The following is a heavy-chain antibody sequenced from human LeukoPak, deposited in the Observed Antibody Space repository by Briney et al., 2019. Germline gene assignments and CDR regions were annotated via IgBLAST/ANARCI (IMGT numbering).Heavy chain of an antibody. CDR1: GGSISSYY. CDR3: ARGKEWFDP. V-gene: IGHV4-4*07. Sequence: SETLSLTCTGSGGSISSYYWRWIRQPAGKGLEWIGRMSSSGSNNYNPSLKTRVTMSVATSKNQFSLKLSSVTAADTAVYYCARGKEWFDPWGQGTLVTVSS. J-gene: IGHJ5*02. CDR2: MSSSGSN.